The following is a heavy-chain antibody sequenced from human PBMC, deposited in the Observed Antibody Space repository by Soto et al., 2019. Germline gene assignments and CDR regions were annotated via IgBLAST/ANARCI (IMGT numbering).Heavy chain of an antibody. D-gene: IGHD3-22*01. Sequence: PSATLSLTCTVSGASISGGDYYWTWIRQPPGKGLEWIGSIYYTGNTYSNPSLESRLSISEDPSNNQFALRLTSVTAPDTAIYYCARATYDSSTYYLDYWGQGTLVTVSS. CDR2: IYYTGNT. J-gene: IGHJ4*02. V-gene: IGHV4-30-4*01. CDR1: GASISGGDYY. CDR3: ARATYDSSTYYLDY.